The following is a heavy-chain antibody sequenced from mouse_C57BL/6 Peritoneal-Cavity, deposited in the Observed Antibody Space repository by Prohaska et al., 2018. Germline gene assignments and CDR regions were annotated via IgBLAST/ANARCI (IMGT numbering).Heavy chain of an antibody. D-gene: IGHD2-1*01. CDR2: IRSKSNNYAT. J-gene: IGHJ4*01. CDR3: VSYSSMDY. Sequence: EVQLVESGGVLVQPKGSLKLSCAASGFSFNTYAMNWVRQATGKGLEWVARIRSKSNNYATYYADSVKDRFTIFRDESESMLYLQMNNLKTEDTAMYYCVSYSSMDYWGQGTSVTVSS. V-gene: IGHV10-1*01. CDR1: GFSFNTYA.